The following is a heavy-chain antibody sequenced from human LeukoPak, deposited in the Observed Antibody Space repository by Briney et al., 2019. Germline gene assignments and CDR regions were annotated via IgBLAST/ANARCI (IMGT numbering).Heavy chain of an antibody. V-gene: IGHV3-23*01. J-gene: IGHJ4*02. Sequence: PGGSLRLSCAASGFTFSSNAMSWVRQAPGKGLEWVSSISGSGGRTYYADSVKGRFTISRDNSKNTLYLQMNSLRAEDTAVYYCAKDSRSYYYDVSYWGQGTLVTVSS. CDR1: GFTFSSNA. D-gene: IGHD3-22*01. CDR2: ISGSGGRT. CDR3: AKDSRSYYYDVSY.